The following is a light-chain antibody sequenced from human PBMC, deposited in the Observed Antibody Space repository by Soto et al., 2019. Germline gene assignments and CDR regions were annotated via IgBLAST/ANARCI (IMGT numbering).Light chain of an antibody. J-gene: IGKJ1*01. V-gene: IGKV1-5*03. CDR1: QTISTS. CDR2: LAS. CDR3: QQRSNWPT. Sequence: DIQMTQSPSTLSAFVGDRVTITCRASQTISTSLAWYQQKPGKAPKLLIYLASTLKSGVPSRFSGSGSGTDFTLTISSLEPEDFAVYYCQQRSNWPTFGQGTKVDIK.